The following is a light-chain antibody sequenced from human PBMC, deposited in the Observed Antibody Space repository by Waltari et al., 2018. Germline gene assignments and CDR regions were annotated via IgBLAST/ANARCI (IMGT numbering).Light chain of an antibody. J-gene: IGLJ2*01. CDR2: RNN. Sequence: QSVLTQPPSASGTPGQRVTISCSGSSSNIGSTHVYWYQQLPGTAPKLLIYRNNQRPAGVPDRFSGSKSGTSASLAISGLRSEDEADYYCAAWDDSLSGYVVFGGGTKLTVL. CDR1: SSNIGSTH. V-gene: IGLV1-47*01. CDR3: AAWDDSLSGYVV.